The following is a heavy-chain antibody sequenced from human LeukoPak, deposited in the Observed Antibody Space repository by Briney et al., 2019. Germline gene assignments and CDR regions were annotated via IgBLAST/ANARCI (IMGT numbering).Heavy chain of an antibody. CDR1: GGSISSSSHY. CDR2: IYYSGST. Sequence: SETLSLTCTVSGGSISSSSHYWGWIRQPPGKGLEWIRSIYYSGSTYYNPSLKSRVTISVDTSKNQFSLKLSSMSAADTAVYYCAAYSSSHNWFDPWGRGTLVTVSS. CDR3: AAYSSSHNWFDP. J-gene: IGHJ5*02. D-gene: IGHD6-13*01. V-gene: IGHV4-39*01.